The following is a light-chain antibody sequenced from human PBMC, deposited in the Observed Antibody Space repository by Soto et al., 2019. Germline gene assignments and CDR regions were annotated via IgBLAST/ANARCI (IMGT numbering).Light chain of an antibody. J-gene: IGKJ5*01. Sequence: IVFKQSSGALSLYQEERATLSCRASQSVSSSYLAWYQQKPGQAPRLLIYGASSRATGIPDRFSGSGSGTDFTLTISRLEPEDFAVYYCQQYGSSPPITFGQGTRLEIK. V-gene: IGKV3-20*01. CDR1: QSVSSSY. CDR2: GAS. CDR3: QQYGSSPPIT.